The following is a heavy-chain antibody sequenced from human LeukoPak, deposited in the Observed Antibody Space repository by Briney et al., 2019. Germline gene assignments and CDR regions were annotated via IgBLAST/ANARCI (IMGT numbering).Heavy chain of an antibody. J-gene: IGHJ4*02. CDR3: ARDSGDSSGYPFDY. Sequence: GSLRLSCAAPGFNFSSYSMNWVRQAPGQGLEWVSSISSSSSYIYYADSVKGRFTISRDNAKNSLYLQMNSLRAEDTAVYYCARDSGDSSGYPFDYWGQGTLVTVSS. CDR1: GFNFSSYS. D-gene: IGHD3-22*01. V-gene: IGHV3-21*01. CDR2: ISSSSSYI.